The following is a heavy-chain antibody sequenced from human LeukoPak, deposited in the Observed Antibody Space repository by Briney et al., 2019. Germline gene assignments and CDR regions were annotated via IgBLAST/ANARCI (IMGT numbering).Heavy chain of an antibody. CDR2: IWYDGSNK. V-gene: IGHV3-33*08. CDR3: ARARADYGDNRDWFDP. D-gene: IGHD4-23*01. Sequence: GGSLRLSCAASGFTFSSYWMSWVRQAPGKGLEWVAVIWYDGSNKYYADSVEGRFTISRDNSRNTLYLQMNSLTVEDTAVYYCARARADYGDNRDWFDPWGQGILVTVSS. CDR1: GFTFSSYW. J-gene: IGHJ5*02.